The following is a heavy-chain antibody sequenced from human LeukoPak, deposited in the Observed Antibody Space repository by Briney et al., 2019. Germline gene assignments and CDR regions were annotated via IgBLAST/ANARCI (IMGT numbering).Heavy chain of an antibody. Sequence: PGGSLRLSCAVSGFTFRNYGMSWVRQAPGKGLEWVSSITGSGAGTYYADSVKGRFTISRDNFKNTMSLQMNSLRAEDTAVYYCAKDSPVATIWGQGTMVTVSS. CDR3: AKDSPVATI. J-gene: IGHJ3*02. V-gene: IGHV3-23*01. D-gene: IGHD5-12*01. CDR2: ITGSGAGT. CDR1: GFTFRNYG.